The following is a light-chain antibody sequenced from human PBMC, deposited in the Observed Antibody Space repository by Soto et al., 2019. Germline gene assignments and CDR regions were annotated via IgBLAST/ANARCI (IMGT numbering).Light chain of an antibody. CDR2: SAS. J-gene: IGKJ3*01. V-gene: IGKV1-27*01. Sequence: DIQMTQSPSSLSASVGDSVTITCRASQGIGNYLAWYQQKPGKVPRVLIYSASTLQLGVPSRFIGSGSGTNFTLITSSLQQEDVATYYCHKHCGGPPVTFGPGTKVEIK. CDR3: HKHCGGPPVT. CDR1: QGIGNY.